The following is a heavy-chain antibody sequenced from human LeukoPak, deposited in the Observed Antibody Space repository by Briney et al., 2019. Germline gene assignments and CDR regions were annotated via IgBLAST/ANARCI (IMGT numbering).Heavy chain of an antibody. Sequence: GSLRLSCAASGFTFSSYSMNWVRQAPGKGLEWVSSISSSSSYIYYADSVKGRFTISRDNAKNSLYLQMNSLRAEDTAVYYCARDTIMVRGVYDYWSQGTLVTVSS. CDR3: ARDTIMVRGVYDY. J-gene: IGHJ4*02. CDR1: GFTFSSYS. D-gene: IGHD3-10*01. V-gene: IGHV3-21*01. CDR2: ISSSSSYI.